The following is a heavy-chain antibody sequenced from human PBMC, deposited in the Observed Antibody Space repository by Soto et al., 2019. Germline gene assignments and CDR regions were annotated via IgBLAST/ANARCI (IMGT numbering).Heavy chain of an antibody. J-gene: IGHJ6*02. CDR3: ARDLSSSSGYYYYGMDV. CDR2: INPNSGGT. D-gene: IGHD6-6*01. Sequence: ASVKVSCKASGYTFTGYCMHWVRQAPGQGLEWMGWINPNSGGTNYAQKFQGWVTMTRDTSISTAYMELSRLRSDDTAVYYCARDLSSSSGYYYYGMDVWGQGTTVTVSS. CDR1: GYTFTGYC. V-gene: IGHV1-2*04.